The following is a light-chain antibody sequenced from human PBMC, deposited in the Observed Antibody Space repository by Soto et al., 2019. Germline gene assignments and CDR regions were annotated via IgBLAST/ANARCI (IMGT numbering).Light chain of an antibody. CDR2: DAS. Sequence: DIQITQSASTLSASVGDRITITCLASPSMSSCLAWYQQKPGKAPKLLIYDASSLESGVPSRFSGSESGTEFTLTISSLQPDDVATYYCQQDHSHSPWTFGQGTKVEI. CDR3: QQDHSHSPWT. CDR1: PSMSSC. J-gene: IGKJ1*01. V-gene: IGKV1-5*01.